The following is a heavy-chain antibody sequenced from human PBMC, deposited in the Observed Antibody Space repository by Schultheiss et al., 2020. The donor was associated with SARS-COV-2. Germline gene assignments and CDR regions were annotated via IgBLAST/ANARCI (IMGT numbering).Heavy chain of an antibody. D-gene: IGHD5-18*01. Sequence: ASVKVSCKASGYTFSDYGINWVRQAPGQGLEWLGWITDYNGNTKSSHKFEGRVTLTTDASSSTAYMELRSLRSDDTAVYYCARVGYSYGLDYYYYGMDVWGQGTTVTVSS. V-gene: IGHV1-18*01. CDR3: ARVGYSYGLDYYYYGMDV. CDR1: GYTFSDYG. J-gene: IGHJ6*02. CDR2: ITDYNGNT.